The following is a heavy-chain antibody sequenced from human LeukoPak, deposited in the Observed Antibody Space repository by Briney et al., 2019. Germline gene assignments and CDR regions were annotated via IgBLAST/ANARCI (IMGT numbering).Heavy chain of an antibody. D-gene: IGHD5-24*01. CDR2: IYYSGST. V-gene: IGHV4-59*01. J-gene: IGHJ3*02. Sequence: RTSETLSLTCTVSGGSISSYYWSWIRQPPGKGLEWIGYIYYSGSTNYNPSLKGRVTISVDTSKNQFSLKLSSVTAADTAVYYCAREGRLQSFGIWGQGTMVTVSS. CDR1: GGSISSYY. CDR3: AREGRLQSFGI.